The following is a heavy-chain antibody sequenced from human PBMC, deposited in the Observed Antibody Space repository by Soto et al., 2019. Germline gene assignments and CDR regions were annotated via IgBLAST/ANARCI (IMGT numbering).Heavy chain of an antibody. V-gene: IGHV1-69*13. CDR2: IIPIFGTA. J-gene: IGHJ4*02. Sequence: GASVKVSCKASGGTFSSYAISWVRQAPGQGLEWMGGIIPIFGTANYAQKFQGRVTITADESTSTAYMELSSLRSEDTAVYYCVIINPLYSSSWPAPYFDYWGQGTLVTVSS. CDR3: VIINPLYSSSWPAPYFDY. D-gene: IGHD6-13*01. CDR1: GGTFSSYA.